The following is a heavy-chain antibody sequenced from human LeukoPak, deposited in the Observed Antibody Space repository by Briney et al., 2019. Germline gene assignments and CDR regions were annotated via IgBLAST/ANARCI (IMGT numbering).Heavy chain of an antibody. Sequence: SQTLSLTCAISGDSVSSNSAAWTWIRQSPSRGLELLGRTYYRSKWDNDYAVSVKSRITINPDTSKNQFSLQLNSVTPEDTAVYYCARGRVTTIASYYYYIDVWGKGTTVTVSS. D-gene: IGHD2-21*02. CDR3: ARGRVTTIASYYYYIDV. V-gene: IGHV6-1*01. J-gene: IGHJ6*03. CDR2: TYYRSKWDN. CDR1: GDSVSSNSAA.